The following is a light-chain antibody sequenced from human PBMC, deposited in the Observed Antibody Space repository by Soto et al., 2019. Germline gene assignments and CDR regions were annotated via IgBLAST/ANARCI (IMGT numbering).Light chain of an antibody. CDR1: RSDVGGYDY. V-gene: IGLV2-8*01. Sequence: QSVLTQPPSASGSLGQSVTISCTGTRSDVGGYDYVSWYQQHPGKGPKVLIYEVNKRPSGVPDRFSGSKSGNTASLTVSGLQPEDEADYYCCSYAGSYTYIFGSGTKVTVL. J-gene: IGLJ1*01. CDR3: CSYAGSYTYI. CDR2: EVN.